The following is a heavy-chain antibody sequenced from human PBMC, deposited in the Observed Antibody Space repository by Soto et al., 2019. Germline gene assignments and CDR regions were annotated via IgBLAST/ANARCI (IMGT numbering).Heavy chain of an antibody. CDR1: GFPFSTYA. D-gene: IGHD3-3*01. CDR2: ICSSGSTI. Sequence: GGSLRLSCAASGFPFSTYAMSWVRQAPGKGLEWVSYICSSGSTIYYADSVKGRFTISRDNAKNLLYLQMNSLRAEDTAVYYCARITIFGVVLSYYYYYMDVWGKGTTVTVSS. J-gene: IGHJ6*03. CDR3: ARITIFGVVLSYYYYYMDV. V-gene: IGHV3-11*01.